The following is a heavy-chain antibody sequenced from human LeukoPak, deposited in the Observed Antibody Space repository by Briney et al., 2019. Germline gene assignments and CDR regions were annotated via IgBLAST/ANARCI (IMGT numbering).Heavy chain of an antibody. Sequence: GGFLRLSCAASGFTFSGYGMHWVRQAPGKGLEWVALIHYDGARSYYADSVKGRFTISRDNSRNTLYLQMNSLRPEDTAVYYCAKAIWVAATSSWFCLDYWGQGTLVTVSS. J-gene: IGHJ4*02. CDR2: IHYDGARS. CDR1: GFTFSGYG. CDR3: AKAIWVAATSSWFCLDY. V-gene: IGHV3-30*02. D-gene: IGHD3-10*01.